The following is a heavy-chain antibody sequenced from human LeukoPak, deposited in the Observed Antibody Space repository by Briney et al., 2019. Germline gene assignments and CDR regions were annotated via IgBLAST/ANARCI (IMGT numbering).Heavy chain of an antibody. CDR2: IYHSGST. D-gene: IGHD1-1*01. Sequence: PSETLSLTCTVSSYSISSAYYWGWIRQPPGKGLEWIGSIYHSGSTYYNPSLKSRVTISVDTSKNQFSLKLSSVTAADTAVYYCARSGMTTGTTGHFDYWGQGTLVTVSS. V-gene: IGHV4-38-2*02. J-gene: IGHJ4*02. CDR3: ARSGMTTGTTGHFDY. CDR1: SYSISSAYY.